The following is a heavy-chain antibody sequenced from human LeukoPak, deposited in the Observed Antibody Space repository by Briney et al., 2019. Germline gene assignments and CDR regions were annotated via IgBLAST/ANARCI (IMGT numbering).Heavy chain of an antibody. CDR2: ISYDGSST. V-gene: IGHV3-30-3*01. J-gene: IGHJ6*02. D-gene: IGHD3-10*01. Sequence: PGGSLRLSCAASGFTFSSYTMHWVRQAPGKGLEWVALISYDGSSTYYADSVKGRFTISRGNSKNTLYLQMNSLRAEDTAVYYCAREYYGSGSYYYGMDVWGQGTTVTVSS. CDR1: GFTFSSYT. CDR3: AREYYGSGSYYYGMDV.